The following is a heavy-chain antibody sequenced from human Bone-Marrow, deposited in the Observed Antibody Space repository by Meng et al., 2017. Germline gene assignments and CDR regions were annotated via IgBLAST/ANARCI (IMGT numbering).Heavy chain of an antibody. D-gene: IGHD2-21*02. V-gene: IGHV3-21*01. CDR2: ISSSTT. J-gene: IGHJ4*02. CDR3: ARGRVVVTTSPSAF. Sequence: VQRVDSGGGLVKPGGSLRLSCAASGFTFSSYSMNWVRQAPGKGLEWVSAISSSTTYADSVTGRFTSSRDNAKNSLYLQMNSLRAEDTGVYYCARGRVVVTTSPSAFWRLGTLVTVSS. CDR1: GFTFSSYS.